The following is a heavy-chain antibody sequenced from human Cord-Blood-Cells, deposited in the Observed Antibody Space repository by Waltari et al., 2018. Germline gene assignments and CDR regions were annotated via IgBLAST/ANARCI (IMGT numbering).Heavy chain of an antibody. Sequence: QVQLVQSGAEVKKPGASVKVSCKASGYTFTSYAMRWVRQAPGQRLEWMGWINAGNGNTKYSQKFQGRVTITRDTSASTAYMELSSLRSEDTAVYYCARARLASYYDFWSGYYPTGFDYWGQGTLVTVSS. V-gene: IGHV1-3*01. J-gene: IGHJ4*02. CDR2: INAGNGNT. CDR3: ARARLASYYDFWSGYYPTGFDY. CDR1: GYTFTSYA. D-gene: IGHD3-3*01.